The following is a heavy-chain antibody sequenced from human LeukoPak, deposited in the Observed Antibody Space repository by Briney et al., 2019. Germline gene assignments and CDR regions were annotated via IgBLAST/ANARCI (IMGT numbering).Heavy chain of an antibody. J-gene: IGHJ4*02. Sequence: SETLSLTCTVSSGSTSTYYWSWIRQPPGKGLEWIGYIHYSESTNYNPSLRSRVTISLDTSKNQFSLKLSSVTAADSAVYYCARGGRNGGGWPYFGYWGQGTLVTVSS. D-gene: IGHD1-1*01. CDR1: SGSTSTYY. CDR3: ARGGRNGGGWPYFGY. CDR2: IHYSEST. V-gene: IGHV4-59*01.